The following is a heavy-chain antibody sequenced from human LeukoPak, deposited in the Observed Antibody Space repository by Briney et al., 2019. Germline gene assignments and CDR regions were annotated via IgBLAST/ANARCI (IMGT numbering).Heavy chain of an antibody. D-gene: IGHD1-14*01. CDR2: IYTSGST. CDR3: ARDKYGPEDAFDI. CDR1: GGSISSGSYY. Sequence: SETLSLTCTVSGGSISSGSYYWSWIRQPAGKGLEWIGRIYTSGSTYYNPSLKSRVTISVDTSKKQFSLKLSSVTAADTAVYYCARDKYGPEDAFDIWGQGTMVTVSS. J-gene: IGHJ3*02. V-gene: IGHV4-61*02.